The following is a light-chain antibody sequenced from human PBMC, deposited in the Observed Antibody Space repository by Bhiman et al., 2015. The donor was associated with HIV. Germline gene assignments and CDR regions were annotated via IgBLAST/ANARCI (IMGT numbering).Light chain of an antibody. J-gene: IGLJ3*02. CDR3: NSRDSSDNIWV. CDR1: SLRTYY. CDR2: GNN. V-gene: IGLV3-19*01. Sequence: SSELTQDPAVSVALGQTVRITCQGDSLRTYYASWYQQKPGQAPVLVIYGNNRRPSGIPDRFSGSSSGNTASLTITGAQAEDEADYYCNSRDSSDNIWVFGGGTKLTVL.